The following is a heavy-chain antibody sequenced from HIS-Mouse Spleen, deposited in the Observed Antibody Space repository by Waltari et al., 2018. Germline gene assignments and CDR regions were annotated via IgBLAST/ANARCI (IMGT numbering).Heavy chain of an antibody. CDR3: ARNLNWGDRYWYFDL. CDR1: GFTFSGYW. CDR2: IKQDGSEK. V-gene: IGHV3-7*01. J-gene: IGHJ2*01. D-gene: IGHD7-27*01. Sequence: EVQLVESGGGLVQPGGSLRLSCAASGFTFSGYWMSWVRQAPGKGLEWVANIKQDGSEKYYVDSVKGRFTISRDNAKNSLYLQMNSLRAEDTAVYHCARNLNWGDRYWYFDLWGRGTLVTVSS.